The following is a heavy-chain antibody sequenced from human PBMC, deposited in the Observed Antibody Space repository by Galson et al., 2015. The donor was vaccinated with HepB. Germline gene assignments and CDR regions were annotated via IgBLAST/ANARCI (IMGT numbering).Heavy chain of an antibody. V-gene: IGHV3-30-3*01. J-gene: IGHJ4*02. CDR2: ITYDGTNK. CDR1: GFTFSTYT. D-gene: IGHD3-10*01. CDR3: ARERRYGSGSRVNDH. Sequence: SLRLSCAASGFTFSTYTLHWVRQTPGKGLEWVAIITYDGTNKYYADSVTGRFTISRDNSKNTLNLEMNGLRVDDTAVYYCARERRYGSGSRVNDHWGQGTLVTVSS.